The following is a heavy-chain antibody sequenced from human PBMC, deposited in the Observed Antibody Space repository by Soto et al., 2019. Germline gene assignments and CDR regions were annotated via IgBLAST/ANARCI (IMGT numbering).Heavy chain of an antibody. J-gene: IGHJ6*02. D-gene: IGHD2-15*01. CDR2: TYYRSKWFY. Sequence: PSQTLSLTCAISGDSVSRNSAAWNWIRQFPSRGLEWLGRTYYRSKWFYDYAVSVKSRVAINPDTSKNQFSLHLNSVTPEDTAVYYCDRDLGYCSGGSCHSNGMDVWGHGTTVTVSS. CDR1: GDSVSRNSAA. CDR3: DRDLGYCSGGSCHSNGMDV. V-gene: IGHV6-1*01.